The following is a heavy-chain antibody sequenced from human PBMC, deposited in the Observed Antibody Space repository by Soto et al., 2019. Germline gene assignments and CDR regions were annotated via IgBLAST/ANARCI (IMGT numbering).Heavy chain of an antibody. J-gene: IGHJ6*02. V-gene: IGHV1-69*01. CDR1: GGTFSSYA. CDR2: IIPIFGTA. CDR3: ARANYYGSGSRRSYYYYYGMDV. Sequence: QVQLVQSGAEVKKPGSSVKVSCKASGGTFSSYAISWVRQAPGQGLEWMGGIIPIFGTANYAQKFQGRVTITADESTSTAYMELSSLSSEDTAVYYCARANYYGSGSRRSYYYYYGMDVWGQGTTVTVSS. D-gene: IGHD3-10*01.